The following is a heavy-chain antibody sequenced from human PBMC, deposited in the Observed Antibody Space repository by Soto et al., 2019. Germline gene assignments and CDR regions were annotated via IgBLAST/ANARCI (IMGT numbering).Heavy chain of an antibody. Sequence: QVQLVQSGAEVKKPGASVKVSCKASGYTFTSYYMHWVRQAPGQGLEWMGIINPSGGSTSYAQKFQGRVTMTRDTSTSTVYMELSSLRSEDTAVYYCARAGLAYTVTTFSYDYYGMDVWGQGTTVTVSS. CDR2: INPSGGST. D-gene: IGHD4-4*01. CDR3: ARAGLAYTVTTFSYDYYGMDV. V-gene: IGHV1-46*01. CDR1: GYTFTSYY. J-gene: IGHJ6*02.